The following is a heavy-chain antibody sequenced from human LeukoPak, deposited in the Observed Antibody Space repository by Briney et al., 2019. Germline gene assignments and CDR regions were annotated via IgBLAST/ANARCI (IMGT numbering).Heavy chain of an antibody. CDR3: PKSMDSTPHYYYYGMDV. CDR2: ISGSGGRT. J-gene: IGHJ6*02. D-gene: IGHD2/OR15-2a*01. Sequence: PGGSLSLSCAASGFTFSSYAMSWVRQAPGEGLEWVSAISGSGGRTYYADSVKGRFTISRDNSKSTLYPQMNSLRAEDTAVYYCPKSMDSTPHYYYYGMDVWGQGTTVTVSS. CDR1: GFTFSSYA. V-gene: IGHV3-23*01.